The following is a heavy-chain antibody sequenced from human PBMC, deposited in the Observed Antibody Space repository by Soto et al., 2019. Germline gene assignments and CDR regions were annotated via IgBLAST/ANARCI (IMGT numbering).Heavy chain of an antibody. CDR2: IYYSGTT. CDR1: GRSISPFY. V-gene: IGHV4-59*01. D-gene: IGHD4-17*01. J-gene: IGHJ4*02. CDR3: AAVGGYYGDYPNFDY. Sequence: SETLSLTCSVSGRSISPFYWSWIRQPPGKGLEWIGSIYYSGTTNYNPSLKSRVTISVDTSKNHFSLRLTSVTAADTAVYYCAAVGGYYGDYPNFDYWGRATLVTVSS.